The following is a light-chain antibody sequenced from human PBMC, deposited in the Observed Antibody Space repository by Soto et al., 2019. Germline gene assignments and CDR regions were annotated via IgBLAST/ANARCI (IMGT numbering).Light chain of an antibody. J-gene: IGKJ1*01. Sequence: EIVLTQSPGTLSLSPGERATLSCRASQSVSSSYLAWYQQKPGQAPRLLIYGASSRATGIPDRFSGSGSGTDFTLTISRLEPEDFAVYYCQPYVSSRPFGQGTQVAIK. CDR2: GAS. CDR3: QPYVSSRP. V-gene: IGKV3-20*01. CDR1: QSVSSSY.